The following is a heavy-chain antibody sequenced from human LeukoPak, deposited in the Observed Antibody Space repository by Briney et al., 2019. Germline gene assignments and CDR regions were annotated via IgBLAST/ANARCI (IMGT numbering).Heavy chain of an antibody. CDR1: GGSTSSSSYY. V-gene: IGHV4-39*07. CDR2: INHSGST. CDR3: ARASSGYYYLYYYYGMDV. D-gene: IGHD3-22*01. J-gene: IGHJ6*02. Sequence: SETLSLTCTVSGGSTSSSSYYWGWIRQPPGKGLEWIGEINHSGSTNYNPSLKSRVTISVDTSKNQFSLKLSSVTAADTAVYYCARASSGYYYLYYYYGMDVWGQGTTVTVSS.